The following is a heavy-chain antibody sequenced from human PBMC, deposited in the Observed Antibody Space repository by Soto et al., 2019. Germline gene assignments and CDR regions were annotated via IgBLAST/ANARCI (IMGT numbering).Heavy chain of an antibody. V-gene: IGHV3-9*01. CDR3: AKGCYSNYLSSQYYFDY. CDR2: ISWNSGSI. D-gene: IGHD4-4*01. Sequence: EVQLVESGGGLVQPGRSLRLSCAASGFTFDDYAMHWVRQAPGKGLEWVSGISWNSGSIGYADSVKGRFTISRDNAKNSLYLQMNSLRAEDTALYYCAKGCYSNYLSSQYYFDYWGQGTLVTVSS. J-gene: IGHJ4*02. CDR1: GFTFDDYA.